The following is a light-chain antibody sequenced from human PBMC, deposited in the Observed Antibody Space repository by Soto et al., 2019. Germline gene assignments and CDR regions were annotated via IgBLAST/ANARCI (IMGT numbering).Light chain of an antibody. CDR3: QQYYSYPIT. CDR2: AAS. Sequence: AIRMTQSPSSFSASTGDRVTITCRASQGISSYLAWYQQKPGKAPKLLIYAASTLQSGVPSRFSGSGSGTDFTLTISCLQSEDFATYYCQQYYSYPITFGQGTRLRL. CDR1: QGISSY. V-gene: IGKV1-8*01. J-gene: IGKJ5*01.